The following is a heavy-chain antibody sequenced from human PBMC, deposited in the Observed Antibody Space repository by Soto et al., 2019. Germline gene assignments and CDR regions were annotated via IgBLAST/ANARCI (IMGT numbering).Heavy chain of an antibody. V-gene: IGHV3-30-3*01. D-gene: IGHD3-22*01. CDR1: GFTFSSYA. J-gene: IGHJ4*02. Sequence: ESGGGVAQPGRSLRLSCAASGFTFSSYAMHWVRQAPGKGLGWVAVISYDGSNKYYADYVKGRFTISRDNSKNTLYLQMNSLRADDTAVYYCARPSSPTLRNYYDSSYYYFDYSGQGTLVTVSS. CDR3: ARPSSPTLRNYYDSSYYYFDY. CDR2: ISYDGSNK.